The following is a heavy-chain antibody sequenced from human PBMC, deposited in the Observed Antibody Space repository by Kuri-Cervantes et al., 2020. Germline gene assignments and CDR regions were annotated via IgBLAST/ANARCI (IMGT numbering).Heavy chain of an antibody. Sequence: GESLKISCAASGFTFSSYSMNWVRQAPGKGLEWVTVISYDGNNRYYADSVKGRFTISRDNSKNTLYMEMNRVKTDDTAVYFCMVAASTTDYWGQGTLVTVSS. CDR2: ISYDGNNR. J-gene: IGHJ4*02. CDR3: MVAASTTDY. D-gene: IGHD6-13*01. CDR1: GFTFSSYS. V-gene: IGHV3-30*05.